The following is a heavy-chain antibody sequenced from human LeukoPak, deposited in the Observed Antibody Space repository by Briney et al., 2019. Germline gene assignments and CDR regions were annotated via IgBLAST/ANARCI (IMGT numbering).Heavy chain of an antibody. CDR2: INHSGST. J-gene: IGHJ4*02. D-gene: IGHD3-22*01. CDR3: ARMVPYDSIGYYLDGFDY. V-gene: IGHV4-34*01. Sequence: SETLSLTCAVYGGSFSGYYWSWTRQPPGKGLEWIGEINHSGSTNYNPSLKSRVTISVDTSKNQFSLKLSSVTAADTAVYYCARMVPYDSIGYYLDGFDYWGQGTLVTVSS. CDR1: GGSFSGYY.